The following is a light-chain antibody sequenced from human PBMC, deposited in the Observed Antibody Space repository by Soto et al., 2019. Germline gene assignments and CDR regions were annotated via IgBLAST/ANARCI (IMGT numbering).Light chain of an antibody. CDR2: DVS. J-gene: IGLJ1*01. CDR3: SSYSSSNTYV. V-gene: IGLV2-14*01. CDR1: SSDVGGYNY. Sequence: QSVLTQPAPLSASPGQSIIISCTGTSSDVGGYNYVSWYQQHPGKAPKLMIYDVSNRPSGVSNRFSGSKSGNTASLTISGLQAEDEADYYCSSYSSSNTYVFGTGTKVTVL.